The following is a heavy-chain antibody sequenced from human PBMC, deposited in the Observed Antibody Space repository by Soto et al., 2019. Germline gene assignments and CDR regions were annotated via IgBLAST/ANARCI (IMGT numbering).Heavy chain of an antibody. V-gene: IGHV3-73*01. D-gene: IGHD5-12*01. CDR1: GFTFSGSA. CDR3: TTFNIVATIGGDY. CDR2: IRSKANSYAT. J-gene: IGHJ4*02. Sequence: PGGSLRLSCAVSGFTFSGSAMHWVRQVSGKGLEWVGRIRSKANSYATAYVASVEGRFTISRDDSKNTAYLQMNSLNTEDTAVYYCTTFNIVATIGGDYWGQGTLVTVSS.